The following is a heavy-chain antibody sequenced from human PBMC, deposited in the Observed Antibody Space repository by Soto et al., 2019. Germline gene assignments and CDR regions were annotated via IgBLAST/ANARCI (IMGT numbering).Heavy chain of an antibody. V-gene: IGHV3-7*01. CDR2: MSPDGRKR. D-gene: IGHD3-3*02. J-gene: IGHJ4*02. CDR1: GFTFSDYW. Sequence: EVQLVESGGGLVQPGGSLRLSCAASGFTFSDYWLSWVRQSPVKGLEWVANMSPDGRKRYYLDSLKGRFTISRDNAKNSLYLQMNRLSAEDTAVYCCSRDPLAFHIGGHWGQGTLVTVSS. CDR3: SRDPLAFHIGGH.